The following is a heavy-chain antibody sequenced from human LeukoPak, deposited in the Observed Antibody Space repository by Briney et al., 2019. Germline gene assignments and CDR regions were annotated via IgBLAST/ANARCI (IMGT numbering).Heavy chain of an antibody. Sequence: PGGSLRLSCAASGFTFSDYGMHWVRQAPGKGLEWVAFIRYDGSNKYYADSVKGRFTISRDNSKNTLYLQMNSLRAEDTAVYYCAKRGYGSGSYYYYYMDVWGKGTTVTISS. CDR1: GFTFSDYG. V-gene: IGHV3-30*02. D-gene: IGHD3-10*01. CDR3: AKRGYGSGSYYYYYMDV. J-gene: IGHJ6*03. CDR2: IRYDGSNK.